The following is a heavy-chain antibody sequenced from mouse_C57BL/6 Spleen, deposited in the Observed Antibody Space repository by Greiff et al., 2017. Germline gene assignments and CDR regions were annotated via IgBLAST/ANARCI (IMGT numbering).Heavy chain of an antibody. Sequence: VQLQQSGPELVKPGASVKMSCKASGYTFTDYNMHWVKQTHGKSLEWIGYINPNNGGTCYNQKFKGKSTMSIDKSSSTAYMELRSLTSEDSAVYYCARWVTTVVAPAYWGQGTTLTVSS. J-gene: IGHJ2*01. CDR1: GYTFTDYN. CDR2: INPNNGGT. D-gene: IGHD1-1*01. V-gene: IGHV1-22*01. CDR3: ARWVTTVVAPAY.